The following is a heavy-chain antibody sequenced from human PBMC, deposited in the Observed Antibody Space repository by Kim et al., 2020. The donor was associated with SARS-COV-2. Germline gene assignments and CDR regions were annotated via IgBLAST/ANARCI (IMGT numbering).Heavy chain of an antibody. CDR2: IDPSDSDV. D-gene: IGHD2-2*01. V-gene: IGHV5-10-1*01. CDR3: ARRGDTSTRRAFDI. CDR1: GYDFIDYW. Sequence: GESLKISCEVSGYDFIDYWIVWVRQMPGKGLEWMGRIDPSDSDVTYGPSFQGLVTFSVDTSINTAYVHLNSLQASDTAIYFCARRGDTSTRRAFDIWGQGTVVTVSS. J-gene: IGHJ3*02.